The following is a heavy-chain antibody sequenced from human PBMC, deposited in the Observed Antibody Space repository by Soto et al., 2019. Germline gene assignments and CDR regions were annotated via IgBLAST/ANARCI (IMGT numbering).Heavy chain of an antibody. CDR2: ISGSGGST. D-gene: IGHD3-3*01. J-gene: IGHJ5*02. V-gene: IGHV3-23*01. Sequence: PGGSLRRSCAASGFTFGSYAMSWVRQAPGKGLEWVSAISGSGGSTYYADSVKGRFTISRDNSKNTLYLQMNSLRAEDTAVYYCAKEPDYDFWSGYENWFDPWGQGTLVTVSS. CDR3: AKEPDYDFWSGYENWFDP. CDR1: GFTFGSYA.